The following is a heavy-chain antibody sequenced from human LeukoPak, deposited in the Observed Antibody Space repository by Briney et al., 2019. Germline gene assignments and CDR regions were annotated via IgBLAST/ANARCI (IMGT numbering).Heavy chain of an antibody. Sequence: GGSLRLSCAASGFTFSSYGMHWVRQAPGKGLEWVAVISYDGSNKYYADSVKGRFTISRDNSKNTLYLQMNSLRAEDTAVYYCARGRYYSTFDYWGQGTLVTVSS. CDR1: GFTFSSYG. J-gene: IGHJ4*02. V-gene: IGHV3-30*03. CDR3: ARGRYYSTFDY. D-gene: IGHD3-10*01. CDR2: ISYDGSNK.